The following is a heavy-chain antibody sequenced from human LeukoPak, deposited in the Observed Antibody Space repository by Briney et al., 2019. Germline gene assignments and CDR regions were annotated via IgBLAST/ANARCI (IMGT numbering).Heavy chain of an antibody. D-gene: IGHD5-12*01. J-gene: IGHJ4*02. CDR3: ATYSGGHIDY. Sequence: SETLSLTCTVSGGSISSYYWSWIRQPPGKGLEWIGYIYYSGSTSYTPPLKSRVTMSVDTSKNQFSLKLSSVTAADTAVYYCATYSGGHIDYWGQGSLVTVSS. CDR2: IYYSGST. V-gene: IGHV4-59*01. CDR1: GGSISSYY.